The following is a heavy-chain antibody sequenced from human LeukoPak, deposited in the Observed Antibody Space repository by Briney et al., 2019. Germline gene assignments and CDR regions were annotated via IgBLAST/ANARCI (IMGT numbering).Heavy chain of an antibody. CDR3: ARAFGWYGDY. CDR1: GCTFTSYD. V-gene: IGHV1-8*01. Sequence: ASVKVSCKASGCTFTSYDIKWVRQAAGQGREWMGWMYPNSGNTGYAQKFQGRVTMTRNTSISTAYMELSSLRSEGTAVYYCARAFGWYGDYWGQGTLVTVSS. CDR2: MYPNSGNT. J-gene: IGHJ4*02. D-gene: IGHD6-19*01.